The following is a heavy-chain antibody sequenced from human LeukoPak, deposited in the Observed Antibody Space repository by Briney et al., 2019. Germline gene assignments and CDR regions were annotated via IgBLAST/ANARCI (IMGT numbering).Heavy chain of an antibody. J-gene: IGHJ4*02. D-gene: IGHD3-22*01. V-gene: IGHV1-8*02. CDR2: MNPNSGNT. Sequence: ASVKVSCKASGYTFTSYIISWVRQATGQGLEWMGWMNPNSGNTGYAQKFQGRVTMTRNTSISTAYMELSSLRSEDTAVYYCARGSYYYDSSGPSGDYWGQGTLVTVSS. CDR1: GYTFTSYI. CDR3: ARGSYYYDSSGPSGDY.